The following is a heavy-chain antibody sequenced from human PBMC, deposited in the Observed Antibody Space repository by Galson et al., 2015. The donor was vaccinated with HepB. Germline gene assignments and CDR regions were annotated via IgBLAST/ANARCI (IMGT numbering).Heavy chain of an antibody. CDR1: GYSFTSYW. D-gene: IGHD3-22*01. CDR3: ARPGMGHYYDSSGYLTRAFDI. Sequence: QSGAEVKKPGESLRISCKGSGYSFTSYWISWVRQMPGKGLEWMGRIDPSDSYTNYSPSFQGHVTISADKSISTAYLQWSSLKASDTTMYYCARPGMGHYYDSSGYLTRAFDIWGQGTMVTVSS. J-gene: IGHJ3*02. CDR2: IDPSDSYT. V-gene: IGHV5-10-1*01.